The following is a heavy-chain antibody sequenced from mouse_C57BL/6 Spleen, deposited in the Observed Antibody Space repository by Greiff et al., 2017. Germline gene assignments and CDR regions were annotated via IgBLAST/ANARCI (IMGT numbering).Heavy chain of an antibody. Sequence: VKLMESGAELVKPGASVKISCKASGYAFSSYWMNWVKQRPGKGLEWIGQIYPGDGDTNYNGKFKGKATLTADKSSSTAYMQLSSLTSEDSAVYFCARSGGGYYFFDYWGQGTTLTVSS. D-gene: IGHD2-3*01. CDR2: IYPGDGDT. CDR1: GYAFSSYW. CDR3: ARSGGGYYFFDY. V-gene: IGHV1-80*01. J-gene: IGHJ2*01.